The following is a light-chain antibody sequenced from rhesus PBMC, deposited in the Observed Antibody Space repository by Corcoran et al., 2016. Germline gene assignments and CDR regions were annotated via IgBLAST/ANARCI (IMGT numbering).Light chain of an antibody. CDR3: QQYKTLPWT. V-gene: IGKV1-25*01. J-gene: IGKJ1*01. CDR1: QGITSY. Sequence: DIQMTQSPSSVSASVGDRVTITCRASQGITSYLAWYQQNPGKAPKLLIYYVTTLQSGVPSRFSGIGSGTEFTLTISSLQPEDFATYYCQQYKTLPWTFGQGTKVEIK. CDR2: YVT.